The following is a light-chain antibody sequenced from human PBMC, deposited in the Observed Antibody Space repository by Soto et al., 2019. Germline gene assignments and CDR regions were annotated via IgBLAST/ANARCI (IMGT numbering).Light chain of an antibody. V-gene: IGKV1-5*03. J-gene: IGKJ1*01. Sequence: DIQITQSPSTLSASVGDRVTITCRSSQSISSLLAWYQQKPVKAPKLLIYKASSLESGVPSSFSGSGSGTEFTLTISSLQPDDFATYYCQHYNSYWTFGQGTKADIK. CDR3: QHYNSYWT. CDR2: KAS. CDR1: QSISSL.